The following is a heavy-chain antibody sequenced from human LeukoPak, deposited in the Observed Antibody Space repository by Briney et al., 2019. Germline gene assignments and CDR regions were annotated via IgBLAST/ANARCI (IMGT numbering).Heavy chain of an antibody. CDR1: GGSISSGGYY. Sequence: SETLSLTCTVSGGSISSGGYYWSWIRQHPGKGLEWIGYIYYSGSTYHNPSLKSRVTISVDTSKNQFSLKLSSVTAADTAVYYCAGRIAVAGTESDYWGQGTLVTVSS. CDR3: AGRIAVAGTESDY. CDR2: IYYSGST. V-gene: IGHV4-31*03. J-gene: IGHJ4*02. D-gene: IGHD6-19*01.